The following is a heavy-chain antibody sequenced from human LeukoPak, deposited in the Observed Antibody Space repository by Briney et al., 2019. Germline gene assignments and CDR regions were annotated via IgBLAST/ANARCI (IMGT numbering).Heavy chain of an antibody. J-gene: IGHJ5*02. CDR3: ARDLSGNYGSGSYEWFDP. CDR1: GYSISSGYY. V-gene: IGHV4-38-2*02. D-gene: IGHD3-10*01. Sequence: SETLSLTCTVSGYSISSGYYLGWIRQPPGKGLEWIGSIYHSGSTYYNPSLKSRVTISVDTSKNQFSLKLSSVTAADTAVYYCARDLSGNYGSGSYEWFDPWGQGTLVTVSS. CDR2: IYHSGST.